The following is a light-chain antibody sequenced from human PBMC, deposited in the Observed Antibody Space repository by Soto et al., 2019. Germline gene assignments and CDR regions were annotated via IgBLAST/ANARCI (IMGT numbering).Light chain of an antibody. J-gene: IGKJ1*01. CDR1: QSVGIN. Sequence: DIVLTQSPATLSLSPGERATLSCRASQSVGINVAWYQQKPGQAPRLLIYGASTRATGSPDRFSAIVSATEFTLTISSLQSEDFAVYDGQQYNDWPRTFGQGTKVEIK. V-gene: IGKV3-15*01. CDR3: QQYNDWPRT. CDR2: GAS.